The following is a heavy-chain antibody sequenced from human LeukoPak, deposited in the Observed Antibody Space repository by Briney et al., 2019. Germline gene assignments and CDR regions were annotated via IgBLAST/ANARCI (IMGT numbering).Heavy chain of an antibody. CDR3: AKDSSTWGSLAGHFDS. CDR2: ISYSGST. V-gene: IGHV4-39*02. CDR1: GGSISSSSYY. J-gene: IGHJ4*02. D-gene: IGHD6-13*01. Sequence: SETLSLTCTVSGGSISSSSYYWGWIRQPPGKGLEWIVSISYSGSTYYNPSLKSRVTISVDTSKNQFSLKLSSVTAAGTAVYYCAKDSSTWGSLAGHFDSWGQGTLVTVSS.